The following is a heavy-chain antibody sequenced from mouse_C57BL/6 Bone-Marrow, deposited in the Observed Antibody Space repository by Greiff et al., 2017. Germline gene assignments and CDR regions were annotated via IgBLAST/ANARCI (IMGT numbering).Heavy chain of an antibody. J-gene: IGHJ4*01. CDR2: INPNNGGT. D-gene: IGHD1-1*02. CDR1: GYTFTDYY. Sequence: EVQLQQSGPELVKPGASVKISCKASGYTFTDYYMNWVKQSHGKSLEWLGDINPNNGGTSYNQKFKGKATLTVDKSCSTAYMELRSLTSEDAAVYYCARRVDYFYAMDDWGQGTSVTVSS. CDR3: ARRVDYFYAMDD. V-gene: IGHV1-26*01.